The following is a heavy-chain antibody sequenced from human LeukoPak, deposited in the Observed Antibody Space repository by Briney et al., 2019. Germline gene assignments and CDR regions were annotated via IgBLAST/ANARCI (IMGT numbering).Heavy chain of an antibody. CDR1: GGSFSGYY. Sequence: SETLSLTCAVYGGSFSGYYWSWIHQPPGKGLEWVGEINHSGSTNYNPSLKSRVTISVDTSKNQFSLKLSSVTAADTAVYYCARVICPAAIWCSPVSVDYWGQGTLVTVSS. CDR2: INHSGST. CDR3: ARVICPAAIWCSPVSVDY. D-gene: IGHD2-2*01. J-gene: IGHJ4*02. V-gene: IGHV4-34*01.